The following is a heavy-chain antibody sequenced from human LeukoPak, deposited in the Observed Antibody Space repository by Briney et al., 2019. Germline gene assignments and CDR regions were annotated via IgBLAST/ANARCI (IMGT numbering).Heavy chain of an antibody. CDR2: IGGSGGST. CDR3: ASRRTAYCGGDCPEGY. CDR1: GFTFSSYD. Sequence: GGSLRLSCAASGFTFSSYDMHWVRQATGKGLEWVSAIGGSGGSTYYADSVKGRFTISRDNAKNSLYLQMNSLRAEDTAVYYCASRRTAYCGGDCPEGYWGQGTLVTVSS. V-gene: IGHV3-23*01. J-gene: IGHJ4*02. D-gene: IGHD2-21*02.